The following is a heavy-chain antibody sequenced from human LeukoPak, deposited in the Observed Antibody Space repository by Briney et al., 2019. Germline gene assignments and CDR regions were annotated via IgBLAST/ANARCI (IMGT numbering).Heavy chain of an antibody. CDR2: IYPGDSDT. CDR1: GSIFTTYW. D-gene: IGHD3-10*01. V-gene: IGHV5-51*01. Sequence: GASLQISCKGSGSIFTTYWIGWVRQLPGKGVEWMGIIYPGDSDTRYSPPFQGQVTISADKSISTAYLQWRSLKDSDTAMYYCARPMVRGQVRAFDIWGQGTMVTVSS. J-gene: IGHJ3*02. CDR3: ARPMVRGQVRAFDI.